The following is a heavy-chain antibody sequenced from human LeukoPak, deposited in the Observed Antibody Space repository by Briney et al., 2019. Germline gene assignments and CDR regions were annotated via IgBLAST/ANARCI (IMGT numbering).Heavy chain of an antibody. CDR3: AKERLGGNYGDYAVDY. CDR1: GFTFTSYA. Sequence: GGSLRLSCAASGFTFTSYAMGWVRQARGKGLEWVSSVSGSGDGTYYADSVKGRFTISRDNSKKTLDLHMDSLRAEDTAVYYCAKERLGGNYGDYAVDYWGQGTMVTVSS. J-gene: IGHJ4*02. D-gene: IGHD4-17*01. CDR2: VSGSGDGT. V-gene: IGHV3-23*01.